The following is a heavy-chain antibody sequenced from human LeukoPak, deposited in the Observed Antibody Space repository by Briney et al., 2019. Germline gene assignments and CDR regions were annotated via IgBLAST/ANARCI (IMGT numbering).Heavy chain of an antibody. V-gene: IGHV1-2*02. Sequence: ASVKVSCKASGYTFTGYYMHWVRQAPGQGLEWMGWINPNSGGTNYAQKFRGRVTMTRDTSISTAYMELSRLRSDDTAVYYCARTPHENTIFGVVGGDWGQGTLVTVSS. CDR3: ARTPHENTIFGVVGGD. J-gene: IGHJ4*02. D-gene: IGHD3-3*01. CDR1: GYTFTGYY. CDR2: INPNSGGT.